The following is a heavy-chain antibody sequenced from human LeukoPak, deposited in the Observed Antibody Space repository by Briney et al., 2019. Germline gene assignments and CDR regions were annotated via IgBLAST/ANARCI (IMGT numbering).Heavy chain of an antibody. D-gene: IGHD1-1*01. CDR2: IQFDGTDE. Sequence: GGSLRLPCAASGFTFSTYGMHWVRQAPGKGLEWVAFIQFDGTDEHYADSVKGRFTISRDNSKNTLYLQMNSLRAEDTSVYYCAEDQKLQPFHYWGQGTLVTVSS. CDR1: GFTFSTYG. V-gene: IGHV3-30*02. CDR3: AEDQKLQPFHY. J-gene: IGHJ4*02.